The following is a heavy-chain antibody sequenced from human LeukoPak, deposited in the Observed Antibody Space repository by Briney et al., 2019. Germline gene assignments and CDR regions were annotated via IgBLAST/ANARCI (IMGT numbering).Heavy chain of an antibody. D-gene: IGHD5-12*01. J-gene: IGHJ5*02. V-gene: IGHV3-30*02. Sequence: PGGSLRLSCAASGFTFSSSGMHWVRQAPGKGLEWVAFIRYDGSSKYYADSVKGRFTISRDNYKNTLYLQMNSLRAEDTAVYYCAKEQRGYSGYMVGSCFDPWGQGTLVTVSS. CDR1: GFTFSSSG. CDR3: AKEQRGYSGYMVGSCFDP. CDR2: IRYDGSSK.